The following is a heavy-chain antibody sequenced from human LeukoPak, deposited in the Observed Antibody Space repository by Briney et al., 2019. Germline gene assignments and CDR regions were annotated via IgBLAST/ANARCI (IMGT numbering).Heavy chain of an antibody. CDR3: ARRTTVTTSSTINDY. CDR2: IIPILGIA. CDR1: GGTFSSYA. V-gene: IGHV1-69*04. Sequence: EASVKASCKASGGTFSSYAISWVRQAPGQGLEWMGRIIPILGIANYAQKFQGRVTITADKSTSTAYMELSSLRSEDTAVYYCARRTTVTTSSTINDYWGQGTLVTVSS. J-gene: IGHJ4*02. D-gene: IGHD4-17*01.